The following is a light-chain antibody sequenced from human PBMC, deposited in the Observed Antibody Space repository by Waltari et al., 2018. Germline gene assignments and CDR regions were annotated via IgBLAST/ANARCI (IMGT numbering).Light chain of an antibody. Sequence: QSALTQTATVSGSPGQSITISCTGTRSDIGTYNLVSWYQQHPGKAPTLIIYDVNKRPSGVSNRFSGSKSGNTASLTISGLQAADEADYYCCSYAGSAISVFGGGTKVTVL. CDR2: DVN. J-gene: IGLJ3*02. CDR3: CSYAGSAISV. CDR1: RSDIGTYNL. V-gene: IGLV2-23*02.